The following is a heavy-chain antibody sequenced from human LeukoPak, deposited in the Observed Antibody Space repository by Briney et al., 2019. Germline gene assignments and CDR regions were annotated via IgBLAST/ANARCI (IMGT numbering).Heavy chain of an antibody. V-gene: IGHV3-30*04. J-gene: IGHJ6*03. CDR3: ARAVGSRFGELAGYYYYYMDV. CDR1: GFTFSSYA. Sequence: GGSLRLSCAASGFTFSSYAMHWVRQAPGKGLEWVAVISYDGSNKYYADSVKGRFTISRDNSKNTLYLQMNSLRAEDTAVYYCARAVGSRFGELAGYYYYYMDVWGKGTTVTISS. D-gene: IGHD3-10*01. CDR2: ISYDGSNK.